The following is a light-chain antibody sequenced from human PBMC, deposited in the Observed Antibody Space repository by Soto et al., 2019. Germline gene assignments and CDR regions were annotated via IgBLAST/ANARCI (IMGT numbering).Light chain of an antibody. CDR2: DAS. V-gene: IGKV3-11*01. CDR3: QQRSNWPLT. J-gene: IGKJ4*01. Sequence: EIVLTQSPATLSLSPGERATLPCRASQSVSNYLAWYQQKPGQAPRLLIFDASKRATGIPARFSGSGSGTDFTLTISSLEPEDFAVYYCQQRSNWPLTFGGGTKVDIK. CDR1: QSVSNY.